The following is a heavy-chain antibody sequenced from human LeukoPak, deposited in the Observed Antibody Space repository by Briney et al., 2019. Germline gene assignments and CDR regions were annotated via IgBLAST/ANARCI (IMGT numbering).Heavy chain of an antibody. CDR3: ATVSNRWAYRPFDP. CDR2: FDPEDGET. Sequence: ASVKVSRKVSGYTLTELSMHWVRQAPGKGLEWMGGFDPEDGETIYAQKFQGRVTMTEDTSTDTAYMELSSLRSEDTAVYYCATVSNRWAYRPFDPWGQGTLVTVSS. D-gene: IGHD2-21*01. CDR1: GYTLTELS. V-gene: IGHV1-24*01. J-gene: IGHJ5*02.